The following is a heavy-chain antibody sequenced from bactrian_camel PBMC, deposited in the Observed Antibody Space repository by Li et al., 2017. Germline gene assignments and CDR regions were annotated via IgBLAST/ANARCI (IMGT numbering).Heavy chain of an antibody. Sequence: VESGGSLKLSCQVSGFTYKATCMGWFRQAPEKKREGVAIIRPSGEEQYYADSAKGRFTISLDMGENMVYLQMDSLKSEDTALYYCATTRRLYGGPGLDYNYWGQGTQVTVS. D-gene: IGHD2*01. CDR3: ATTRRLYGGPGLDYNY. V-gene: IGHV3S61*01. CDR1: GFTYKATC. CDR2: IRPSGEEQ. J-gene: IGHJ4*01.